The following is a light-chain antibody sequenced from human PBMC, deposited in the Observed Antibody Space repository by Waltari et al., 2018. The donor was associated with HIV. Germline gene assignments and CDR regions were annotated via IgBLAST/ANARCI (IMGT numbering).Light chain of an antibody. CDR2: KDT. CDR3: QSADSSGTYAV. J-gene: IGLJ7*01. Sequence: SYELTQPSSVSVSPGQTARITCSGDALPKQYAYWYHQKPGQAPVLVIYKDTERPSGITERFSGSSSGTTVTLTISGVQAEDEGDYYCQSADSSGTYAVFGGGTQLTVL. V-gene: IGLV3-25*03. CDR1: ALPKQY.